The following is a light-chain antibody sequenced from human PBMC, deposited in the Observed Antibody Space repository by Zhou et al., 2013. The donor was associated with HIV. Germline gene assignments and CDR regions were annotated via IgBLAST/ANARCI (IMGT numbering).Light chain of an antibody. Sequence: EIVMTQSPATLSVSPGERATLSCRASQSVSSSLAWYQQKPGQAPRLLIYGASTGATGVPARFSGSGSETEFTLTISSLQSEDFAVYYCQQYNNWPALTFGGGTKVEIK. CDR2: GAS. V-gene: IGKV3-15*01. CDR3: QQYNNWPALT. CDR1: QSVSSS. J-gene: IGKJ4*01.